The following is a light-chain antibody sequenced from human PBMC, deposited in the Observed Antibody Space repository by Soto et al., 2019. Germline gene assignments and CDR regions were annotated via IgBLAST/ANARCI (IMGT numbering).Light chain of an antibody. CDR2: EVT. CDR1: SSDVGGYNY. CDR3: SSYAPSRTLL. J-gene: IGLJ2*01. V-gene: IGLV2-8*01. Sequence: QSVLTQPPSASGSPGQSVTISCTGTSSDVGGYNYVSWYQQYPGRAPKLMIYEVTKRPSGVPDRFSGSKSGNTASLTVSGLQAEDEADYYCSSYAPSRTLLFGGGTKVTVL.